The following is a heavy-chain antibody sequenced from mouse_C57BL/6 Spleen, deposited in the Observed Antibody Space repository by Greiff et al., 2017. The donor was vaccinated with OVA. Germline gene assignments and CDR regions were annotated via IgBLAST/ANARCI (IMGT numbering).Heavy chain of an antibody. CDR2: IDPSDSYT. J-gene: IGHJ3*01. Sequence: VQLQQPGAELVMPGASVKLSCKASGYTFTSYWMHWVKQRPGQGLEWIGEIDPSDSYTNYNQKFKGTSTLTVDKSSSTAYMQHSSLTSEYSAVYYCARSHYYGSTWFAYWGQGTLVTVSA. CDR3: ARSHYYGSTWFAY. CDR1: GYTFTSYW. V-gene: IGHV1-69*01. D-gene: IGHD1-1*01.